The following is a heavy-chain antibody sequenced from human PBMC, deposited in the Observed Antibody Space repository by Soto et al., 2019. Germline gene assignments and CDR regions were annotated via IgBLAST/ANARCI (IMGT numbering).Heavy chain of an antibody. D-gene: IGHD3-22*01. CDR3: ANHHGSGYYDH. Sequence: EVQLLESGGGLVQPGGSLRLSCAASGFTFSNYAMSWVRQAPGKRLEWVSGISGSGGSTYYADSVKGRFTISRGNSKHTLYLQMSSLRADDTAEYYCANHHGSGYYDHWGQGTPVTVSS. V-gene: IGHV3-23*01. CDR1: GFTFSNYA. CDR2: ISGSGGST. J-gene: IGHJ5*02.